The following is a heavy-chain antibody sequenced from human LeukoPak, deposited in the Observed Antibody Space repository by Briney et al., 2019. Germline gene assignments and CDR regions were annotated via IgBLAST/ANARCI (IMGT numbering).Heavy chain of an antibody. D-gene: IGHD6-13*01. CDR1: GFTFSSYS. J-gene: IGHJ4*02. CDR3: ARDGQAAAGLFDY. CDR2: ITPSSSYI. Sequence: PLGVLRLSCAASGFTFSSYSMNWVRQAPGKGLEWVSFITPSSSYIYYADSVKGRFTISRDNAKNSLYLQMNSLRAEDTAVYYCARDGQAAAGLFDYRGQGTLVTVSS. V-gene: IGHV3-21*01.